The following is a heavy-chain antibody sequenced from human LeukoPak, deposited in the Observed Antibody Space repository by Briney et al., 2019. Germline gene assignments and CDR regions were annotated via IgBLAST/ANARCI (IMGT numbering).Heavy chain of an antibody. CDR2: MSGSGGSS. V-gene: IGHV3-23*01. J-gene: IGHJ3*02. CDR3: AKDRGIAVANDAFDI. Sequence: GGSLRLSCAASGFTFTTYAMTWVRQAPGKGLEWVSTMSGSGGSSYYADSVKGRFTISRDNAKNSLYLQMNSLRAEDTALYYCAKDRGIAVANDAFDIWGQGTMVTVSS. D-gene: IGHD6-19*01. CDR1: GFTFTTYA.